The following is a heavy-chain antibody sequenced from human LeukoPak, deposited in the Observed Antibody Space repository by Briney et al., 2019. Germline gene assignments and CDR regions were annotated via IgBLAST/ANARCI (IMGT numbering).Heavy chain of an antibody. V-gene: IGHV3-66*01. CDR1: GFTVSSNY. CDR3: TRERGTGTTYYYYGMDV. Sequence: HPGGSLRLSCAASGFTVSSNYMRWVRQAPGKGLEWVSVIYSGGSTYYADSVKGRFTISRDNSKNTLYLQMNSLRAENTAVYYCTRERGTGTTYYYYGMDVWGQGTTVTVSS. CDR2: IYSGGST. J-gene: IGHJ6*02. D-gene: IGHD1-7*01.